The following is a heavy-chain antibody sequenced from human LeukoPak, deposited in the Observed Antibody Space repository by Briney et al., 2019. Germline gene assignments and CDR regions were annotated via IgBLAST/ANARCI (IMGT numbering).Heavy chain of an antibody. CDR2: ISSSSSYK. J-gene: IGHJ4*02. CDR3: AKPAKTDYTDY. V-gene: IGHV3-21*04. CDR1: GFAFSSYE. Sequence: GGSLRLSCAASGFAFSSYEMNWVRQAPGKGLEWVSSISSSSSYKYYADSVKGRFTISRDNSKNTLYLQMNSLRAEDTALYYCAKPAKTDYTDYWGQGTLVTVSS. D-gene: IGHD1-14*01.